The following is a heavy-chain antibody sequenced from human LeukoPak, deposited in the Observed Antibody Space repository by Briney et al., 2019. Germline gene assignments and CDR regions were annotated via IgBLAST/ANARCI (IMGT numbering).Heavy chain of an antibody. J-gene: IGHJ4*02. CDR2: VFYSGNS. D-gene: IGHD6-25*01. CDR3: ARIDPLGFFDQ. V-gene: IGHV4-59*13. CDR1: GAFTSTYY. Sequence: PSETLSLACSVSGAFTSTYYWSWVRQPPTGGLEWIGYVFYSGNSNYNPNFTSRVTMSVDTSKSQLSLKLTSLSAADTAVYYCARIDPLGFFDQWGQGTLVTVSS.